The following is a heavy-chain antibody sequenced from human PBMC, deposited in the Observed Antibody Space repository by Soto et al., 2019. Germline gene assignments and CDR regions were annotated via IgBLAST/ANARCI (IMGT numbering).Heavy chain of an antibody. J-gene: IGHJ4*02. CDR2: IYPADSDT. Sequence: PGESLKISCQGSGYSFSTYWIGWVRQMPGKGLEWMGIIYPADSDTRYRPSFQGQVTMSADKSINTAYLQWSSLKASDTAMYYCARPINGGYVYWGQGTLVTSPQ. D-gene: IGHD1-26*01. CDR3: ARPINGGYVY. V-gene: IGHV5-51*01. CDR1: GYSFSTYW.